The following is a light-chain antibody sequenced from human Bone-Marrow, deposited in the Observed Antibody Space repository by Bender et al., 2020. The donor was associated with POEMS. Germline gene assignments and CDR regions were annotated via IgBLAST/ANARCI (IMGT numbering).Light chain of an antibody. CDR1: DSNFGGNN. J-gene: IGLJ2*01. V-gene: IGLV1-44*01. CDR3: GTWDTSLSVGI. CDR2: SNY. Sequence: QSVLTQPPSASGTPGQSVIISCSGTDSNFGGNNVNWYQHLPGTAPRLVVYSNYQRPSGIPDRFSSSRSGTSATLGITGLQTGDEADYYCGTWDTSLSVGIFGGGTKLSVL.